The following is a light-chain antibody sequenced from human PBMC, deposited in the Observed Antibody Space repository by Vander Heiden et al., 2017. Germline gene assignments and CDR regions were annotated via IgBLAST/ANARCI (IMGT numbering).Light chain of an antibody. J-gene: IGKJ1*01. V-gene: IGKV1-5*01. Sequence: DIQMTQSPSTLSASVGDRVTITCRASQSISSWLAWYQQKPGKAPKLLIYDASSWESGVPSRFSGSGSGTEFTLTISSLQPDDFATYYCQQYNSPRTFGQGTKVEIK. CDR2: DAS. CDR1: QSISSW. CDR3: QQYNSPRT.